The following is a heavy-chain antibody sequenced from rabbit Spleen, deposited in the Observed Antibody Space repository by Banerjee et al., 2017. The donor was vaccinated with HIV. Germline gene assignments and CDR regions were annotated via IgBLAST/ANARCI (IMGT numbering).Heavy chain of an antibody. D-gene: IGHD1-1*01. Sequence: QEQLVESGGGLVKPEGSLKLSCTASGFSFSNNYVMCWVRQAPGKGLEWIGCIYTRSGSAYYASWAKGRFTISKTSSTTVTLQMTSLTAADTATYFCARDGDVNSIYFDLWGPGPWSPS. V-gene: IGHV1S45*01. CDR2: IYTRSGSA. CDR1: GFSFSNNYV. J-gene: IGHJ4*01. CDR3: ARDGDVNSIYFDL.